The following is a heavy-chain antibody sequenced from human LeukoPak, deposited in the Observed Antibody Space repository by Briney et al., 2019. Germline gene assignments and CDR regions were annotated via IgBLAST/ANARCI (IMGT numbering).Heavy chain of an antibody. CDR2: VYNSENT. CDR3: ARDPGRDYYYYYGMDV. J-gene: IGHJ6*02. CDR1: GGSISIYY. V-gene: IGHV4-59*01. Sequence: SETLSLTCTVSGGSISIYYWSWIRQPPGKGLEWIGYVYNSENTNYNPSLKSRATISADTSKNQFSLKLNSVTAADTAVYYCARDPGRDYYYYYGMDVWGQGTTVTVSS. D-gene: IGHD2-15*01.